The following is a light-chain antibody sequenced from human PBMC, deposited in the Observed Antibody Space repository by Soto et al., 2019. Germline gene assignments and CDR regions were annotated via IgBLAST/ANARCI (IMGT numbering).Light chain of an antibody. CDR1: SSNIGSNY. Sequence: QSVLTQPPSASGTPGQRVTISCSGSSSNIGSNYVYWYRQLPGTAPNVLIYRNDERPSGVPDRFSGSKSGSSASLAISGLRSEDEADYYCSAWDDSLSATVFGRGTKLNVL. V-gene: IGLV1-47*01. CDR2: RND. J-gene: IGLJ3*02. CDR3: SAWDDSLSATV.